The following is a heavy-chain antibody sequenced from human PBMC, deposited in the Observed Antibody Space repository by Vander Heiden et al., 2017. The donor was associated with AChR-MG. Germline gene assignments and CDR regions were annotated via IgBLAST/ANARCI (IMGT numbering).Heavy chain of an antibody. CDR1: GFTFSAYW. Sequence: EVQLVESGGALVQPGGSLRLPCAASGFTFSAYWMSWVRQAPGKGLEWVANIKEDGSAKDYVDSVRGRFTISRDNAKSSLFLQMNSLRAEDTAVYYCAKEVLTGQVGGRGYFDNWGLGTLVTVSS. CDR3: AKEVLTGQVGGRGYFDN. D-gene: IGHD3-9*01. J-gene: IGHJ4*02. V-gene: IGHV3-7*01. CDR2: IKEDGSAK.